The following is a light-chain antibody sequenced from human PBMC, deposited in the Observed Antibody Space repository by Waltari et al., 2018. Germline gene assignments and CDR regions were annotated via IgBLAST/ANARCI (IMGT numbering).Light chain of an antibody. J-gene: IGLJ3*02. Sequence: QSVLTQPPSVSGAPGQRVTISCTGSSPNIGAGYAVHWYQQLPGTAPKLPIYGNSNRPSGVPDRFSGSKSGTSASLAITGLQAEDEADYYCQSYDSSLSGWVFGGGTKLTVL. CDR1: SPNIGAGYA. CDR3: QSYDSSLSGWV. V-gene: IGLV1-40*01. CDR2: GNS.